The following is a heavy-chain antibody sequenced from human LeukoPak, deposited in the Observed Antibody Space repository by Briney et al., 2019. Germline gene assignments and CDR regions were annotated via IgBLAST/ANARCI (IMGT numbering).Heavy chain of an antibody. CDR3: ASDSPYYGMDV. Sequence: GGSLRLSCAASGFPFSSYWMHWVRQVPGKGLLWVSRINSDGSATIYADSVRGRFTISRDNAKNTLYLQMSGLRVEDTAVYHCASDSPYYGMDVWGQGTTVTVPS. CDR2: INSDGSAT. CDR1: GFPFSSYW. J-gene: IGHJ6*02. V-gene: IGHV3-74*01.